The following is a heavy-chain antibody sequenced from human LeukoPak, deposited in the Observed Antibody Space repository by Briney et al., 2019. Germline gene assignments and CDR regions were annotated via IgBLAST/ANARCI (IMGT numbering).Heavy chain of an antibody. CDR3: ARDMGFGELPYYMDV. CDR2: ISSSGSTI. J-gene: IGHJ6*03. CDR1: ASTFSSYE. Sequence: GGSLRLSCAACASTFSSYEMNWVGQAPGKGLEWVSYISSSGSTIYYADSVKGRFTISRDNAKNSLYLQMNSLRAEDTAVYYCARDMGFGELPYYMDVWGKGTTVTISS. D-gene: IGHD3-10*01. V-gene: IGHV3-48*03.